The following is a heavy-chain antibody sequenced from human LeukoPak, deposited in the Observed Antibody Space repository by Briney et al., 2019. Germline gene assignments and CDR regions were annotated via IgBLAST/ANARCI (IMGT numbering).Heavy chain of an antibody. CDR3: ARGPQRRYYYDSSGYYNDY. CDR1: GGSFSGYY. D-gene: IGHD3-22*01. V-gene: IGHV4-34*01. J-gene: IGHJ4*02. CDR2: INHSGST. Sequence: PSETLSLTCAVYGGSFSGYYWSWIRQPPGKGLEWIGEINHSGSTNYNPSLKSPVTISVDTSKNQFSLKLSSVTAADTAVYYCARGPQRRYYYDSSGYYNDYWGQGTLVTVSS.